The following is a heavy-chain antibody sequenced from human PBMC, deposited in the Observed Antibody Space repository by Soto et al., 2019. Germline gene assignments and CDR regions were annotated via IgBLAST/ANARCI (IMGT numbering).Heavy chain of an antibody. CDR2: ISAYNGNT. Sequence: QVQLVQSGAEVKKPGASVKVSCKASGYTFTSYGISWVRQAPGQGLEWMGWISAYNGNTNYAQKPQGKVNMTTDTSTSTAYMELRSLRSDDTAVYYCARDFDDFWSGYYMFDYWGQGTLVTVSS. V-gene: IGHV1-18*01. J-gene: IGHJ4*02. D-gene: IGHD3-3*01. CDR1: GYTFTSYG. CDR3: ARDFDDFWSGYYMFDY.